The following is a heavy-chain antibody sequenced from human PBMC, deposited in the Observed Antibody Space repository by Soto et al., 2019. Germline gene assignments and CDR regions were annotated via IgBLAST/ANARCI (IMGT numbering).Heavy chain of an antibody. CDR1: GGSISSSSYY. V-gene: IGHV4-39*01. CDR2: IYYSGST. D-gene: IGHD6-19*01. CDR3: ARIAVAGRLWSILDY. Sequence: PSQTLSLTCTVSGGSISSSSYYWGWIRQPPGKGLEWIGSIYYSGSTYYNPSLKSRVTISVDTSKNQFSLKLSSVTAADTAVYYCARIAVAGRLWSILDYWGQGTLVTVSS. J-gene: IGHJ4*02.